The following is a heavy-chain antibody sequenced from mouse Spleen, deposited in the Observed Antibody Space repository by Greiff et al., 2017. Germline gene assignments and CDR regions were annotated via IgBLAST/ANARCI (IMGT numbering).Heavy chain of an antibody. V-gene: IGHV1-5*01. CDR1: GYTFTSYW. CDR2: IYPGNSDT. D-gene: IGHD4-1*01. CDR3: TRSMVTGTASYWYFDV. J-gene: IGHJ1*01. Sequence: EVQLQQSGTVLARPGASVKMSCKTSGYTFTSYWMHWVKQRPGQGLEWIGAIYPGNSDTSYNQKFKGKAKLTAVTSASTAYMELSSLTNEDSAVYYCTRSMVTGTASYWYFDVWGAGTTVTVSS.